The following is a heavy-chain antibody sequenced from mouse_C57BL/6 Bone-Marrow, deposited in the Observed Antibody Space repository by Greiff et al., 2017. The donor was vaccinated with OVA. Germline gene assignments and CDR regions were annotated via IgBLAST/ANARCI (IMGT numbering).Heavy chain of an antibody. D-gene: IGHD1-1*01. J-gene: IGHJ4*01. CDR2: IYPSDSET. Sequence: VQLQQPGAELVRPGSSVKLSCKASGYTFTSYWMDWVKQRPGQGLEWIGNIYPSDSETHYNQKFKDKATLTVAKSSSTAYMQLSSLTSEDSAVYYCARGGYGTNAMDYWGQGTSVTVSS. CDR1: GYTFTSYW. CDR3: ARGGYGTNAMDY. V-gene: IGHV1-61*01.